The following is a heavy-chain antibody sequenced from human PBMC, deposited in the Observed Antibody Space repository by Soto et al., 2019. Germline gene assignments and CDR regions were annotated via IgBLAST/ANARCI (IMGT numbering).Heavy chain of an antibody. Sequence: PSETLSLTCTVSGDSISSADYYWSWILQTPGKGLEWIWHIFYSGTTYYNPSLKSRLTRSEDTAKNHFTLGVTSVTAAETAVYYCARDLWVEPELYYYGLDVWGQGTTVTVSS. CDR2: IFYSGTT. CDR3: ARDLWVEPELYYYGLDV. CDR1: GDSISSADYY. D-gene: IGHD1-1*01. V-gene: IGHV4-30-4*01. J-gene: IGHJ6*02.